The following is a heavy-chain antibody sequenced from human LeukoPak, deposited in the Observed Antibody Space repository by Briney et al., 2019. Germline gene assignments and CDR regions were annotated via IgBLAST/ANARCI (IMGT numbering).Heavy chain of an antibody. D-gene: IGHD3-22*01. CDR1: GGSISSYY. Sequence: TSETLSLTCTVSGGSISSYYWSWIRQPPGGGLEWIGYIYYSGSTNYNPSLKSRVTISVDTSKNQFSLKLSSVTAADTAVYYCARAPYSSGYYGWFDPWGQGTLVTVSS. V-gene: IGHV4-59*01. CDR2: IYYSGST. CDR3: ARAPYSSGYYGWFDP. J-gene: IGHJ5*02.